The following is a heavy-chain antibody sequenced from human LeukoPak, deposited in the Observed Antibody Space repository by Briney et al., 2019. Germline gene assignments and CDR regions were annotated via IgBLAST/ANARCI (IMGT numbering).Heavy chain of an antibody. V-gene: IGHV5-51*01. CDR2: IYPGDSDT. Sequence: TGESLKISCKGSGYSFTSYWIGWVRQMPGKGLEWVGLIYPGDSDTRYSPSFQGQVTISADKSISTAYLQWSSLKASDTAMYYCARREEGDCSGASCYSFWFDPWGQGTLVTVSS. CDR1: GYSFTSYW. D-gene: IGHD2-15*01. J-gene: IGHJ5*02. CDR3: ARREEGDCSGASCYSFWFDP.